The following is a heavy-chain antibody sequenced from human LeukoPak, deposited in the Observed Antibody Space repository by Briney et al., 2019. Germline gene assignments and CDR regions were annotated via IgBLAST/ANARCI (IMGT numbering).Heavy chain of an antibody. CDR1: RFTFSTYS. CDR2: ITSSRTYI. V-gene: IGHV3-21*01. Sequence: PGGSLRLSCAASRFTFSTYSMNWVRQAPGKGLEWVSSITSSRTYIYYADSVKGRFTISRDNAKNSPYLQMNSLRAEDTAVYYCARGLKAPDYWGQGTLVTVSS. CDR3: ARGLKAPDY. J-gene: IGHJ4*02. D-gene: IGHD5/OR15-5a*01.